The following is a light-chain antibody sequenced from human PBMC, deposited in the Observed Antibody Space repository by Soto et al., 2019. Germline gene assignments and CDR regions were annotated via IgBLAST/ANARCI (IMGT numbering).Light chain of an antibody. CDR2: GAS. Sequence: EIVMTQSPATLSVSPGERATLSCRASQSISSSLAWYQQKPRQAPRLLIYGASTRATGIQARFSGSGSGTEFTLAISSLQSKDFAVYYCQQYNNCPPYTFGQGTNRE. J-gene: IGKJ2*01. CDR3: QQYNNCPPYT. V-gene: IGKV3-15*01. CDR1: QSISSS.